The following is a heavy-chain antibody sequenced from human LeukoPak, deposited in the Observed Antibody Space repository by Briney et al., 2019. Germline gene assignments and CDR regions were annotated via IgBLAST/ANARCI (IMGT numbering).Heavy chain of an antibody. J-gene: IGHJ1*01. D-gene: IGHD3-22*01. CDR3: ARVPLYDSSGYYYPH. CDR2: INAGNGNT. V-gene: IGHV1-3*01. Sequence: GASVKVSCKASGYTFTNYAIHWVRQAPGQSPEWMGWINAGNGNTKYSQKFQDRVTITRDTSASTAYMELSSLRSEDTAAYYCARVPLYDSSGYYYPHWGQGTLVTVSS. CDR1: GYTFTNYA.